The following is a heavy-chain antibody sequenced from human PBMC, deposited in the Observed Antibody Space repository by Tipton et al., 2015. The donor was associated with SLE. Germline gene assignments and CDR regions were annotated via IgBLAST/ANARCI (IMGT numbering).Heavy chain of an antibody. V-gene: IGHV3-11*06. Sequence: SLRLSCAASGFTFSDYYMSWIRQAPGKGLEWVSYISSSSSYTNYADSVKGRFTISRDNAKNSLYLQMNSLRAEDTAVYYCAREIAAAGARFSYYYGMDVWGQGTTVTVSS. CDR3: AREIAAAGARFSYYYGMDV. CDR1: GFTFSDYY. CDR2: ISSSSSYT. J-gene: IGHJ6*02. D-gene: IGHD6-13*01.